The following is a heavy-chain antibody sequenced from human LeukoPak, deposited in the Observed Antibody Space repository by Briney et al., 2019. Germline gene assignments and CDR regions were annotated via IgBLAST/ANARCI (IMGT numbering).Heavy chain of an antibody. CDR1: GFTFSSYG. J-gene: IGHJ4*02. CDR3: AKDGGLWFGY. V-gene: IGHV3-30*18. D-gene: IGHD3-10*01. Sequence: GGSLRLFCAASGFTFSSYGMHWVRQTPGKGLEWVAVISYDGSNKYYADSVKGRFSISRDNSKNILYLQMNSLRAEDTALYHCAKDGGLWFGYWGQGTLVTVSS. CDR2: ISYDGSNK.